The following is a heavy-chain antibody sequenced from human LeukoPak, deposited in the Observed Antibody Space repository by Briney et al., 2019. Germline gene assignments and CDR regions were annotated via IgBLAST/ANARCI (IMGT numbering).Heavy chain of an antibody. CDR1: GFTFSNAW. CDR3: TTDPAYCGGDCYSDAAAEAFDI. J-gene: IGHJ3*02. D-gene: IGHD2-21*01. CDR2: IKSKTDGGTT. V-gene: IGHV3-15*01. Sequence: GGSLRLPCAASGFTFSNAWMSWVRQAPGQGLEWVGRIKSKTDGGTTDYAAPVKGRSTISRDDSKNTLYLQMNSLKTEDTAVYYCTTDPAYCGGDCYSDAAAEAFDIWGQGTMVTVSS.